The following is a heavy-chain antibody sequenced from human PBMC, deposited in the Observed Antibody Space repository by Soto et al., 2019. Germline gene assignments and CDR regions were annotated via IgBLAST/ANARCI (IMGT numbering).Heavy chain of an antibody. Sequence: SETLSLTCAVYGVSFSGYYWSWIRQPPGKGLEWIGEINHRGSTNYNPSLKSRVTISVDTSKNQFSLKLSSVTAADTAVYYCARTSRFDYWGQGTLVTVSS. CDR2: INHRGST. V-gene: IGHV4-34*01. J-gene: IGHJ4*02. CDR1: GVSFSGYY. CDR3: ARTSRFDY. D-gene: IGHD6-6*01.